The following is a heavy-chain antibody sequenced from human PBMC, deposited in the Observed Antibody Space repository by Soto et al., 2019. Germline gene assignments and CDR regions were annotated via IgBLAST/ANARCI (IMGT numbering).Heavy chain of an antibody. D-gene: IGHD2-21*02. CDR2: ISSNGANT. CDR1: GFTFDSPYSHG. V-gene: IGHV3-23*01. J-gene: IGHJ1*01. CDR3: LSLVSAHFVY. Sequence: EVLLLESGGGLVQPGGSLGLSCAASGFTFDSPYSHGMSWVRQSPGKGPEWDSTISSNGANTDYAESVKGRFPSSNDSPKNTVHLHMNSLRAEDTVTYFCLSLVSAHFVYWGHGTPLTASS.